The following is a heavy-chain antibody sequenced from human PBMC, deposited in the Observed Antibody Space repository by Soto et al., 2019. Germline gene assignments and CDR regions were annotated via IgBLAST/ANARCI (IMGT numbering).Heavy chain of an antibody. CDR3: TSAAGVENDY. V-gene: IGHV3-73*01. Sequence: EVQLVESGGGLVQPGGSLKLSCAASGFTFSGSAMHWVRQASGKGLEWVGRIRSKANNYATTYAASVKGRFTISRDDSKTTAYLQMNSLKTEDTAVYYCTSAAGVENDYWGQGTLVTVSS. CDR1: GFTFSGSA. D-gene: IGHD1-1*01. CDR2: IRSKANNYAT. J-gene: IGHJ4*02.